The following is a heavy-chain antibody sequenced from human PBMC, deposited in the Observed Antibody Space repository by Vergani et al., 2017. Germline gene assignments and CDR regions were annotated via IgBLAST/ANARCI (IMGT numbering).Heavy chain of an antibody. D-gene: IGHD3-16*01. CDR2: IDSDASRT. CDR1: GFTFSSYS. J-gene: IGHJ6*02. V-gene: IGHV3-74*02. CDR3: ARASQYGAADIAYDV. Sequence: EVQLVESGGGLVKPGGSLRLSCAASGFTFSSYSMNWVRQARGKGLEWVSRIDSDASRTSYAYSVKGRFTISRDNAKNTLHLQMNSLRAEDSAVYYCARASQYGAADIAYDVWGQGTTVTVSS.